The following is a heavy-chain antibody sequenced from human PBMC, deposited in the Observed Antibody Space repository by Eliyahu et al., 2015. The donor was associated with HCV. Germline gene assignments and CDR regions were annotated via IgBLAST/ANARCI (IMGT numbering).Heavy chain of an antibody. J-gene: IGHJ4*02. Sequence: QVQLQQWGAGLLKPSETLSLTCAVYGGSFSGYYWSWIRQPPGKGLEWIGEINHSGSTNYNPSLKSRVTISVDTSKNQFSLKLSSVTAADTAVYYCARVSLIAVAGGIDYWGQGTLVTVSS. CDR3: ARVSLIAVAGGIDY. V-gene: IGHV4-34*01. D-gene: IGHD6-19*01. CDR1: GGSFSGYY. CDR2: INHSGST.